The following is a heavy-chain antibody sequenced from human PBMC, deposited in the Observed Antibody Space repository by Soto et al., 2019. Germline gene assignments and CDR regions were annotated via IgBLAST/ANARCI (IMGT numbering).Heavy chain of an antibody. V-gene: IGHV1-69*12. CDR1: GGTFSSYA. CDR3: ARSITGTVSYYYGMDV. Sequence: QVQLVQSGAEVKKPGSSVKVSCKASGGTFSSYAISWVRQAPGQGLEWMGGIIPIFGTANYAQKFQGRVTITADDSTSTAHMELSSLRFEDTAVYYCARSITGTVSYYYGMDVWGQGTTVTVSS. D-gene: IGHD1-20*01. CDR2: IIPIFGTA. J-gene: IGHJ6*02.